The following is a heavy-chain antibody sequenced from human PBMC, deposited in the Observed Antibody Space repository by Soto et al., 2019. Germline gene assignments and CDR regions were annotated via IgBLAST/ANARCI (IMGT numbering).Heavy chain of an antibody. J-gene: IGHJ5*02. CDR2: TSNGGNT. CDR1: GFPFSTYA. D-gene: IGHD2-15*01. CDR3: ARDFRPGLIVPTKSGFDP. Sequence: EVQLLESGGGLVQRGGSLRLSCEASGFPFSTYAMTWVRQVPGKGLEWVSTTSNGGNTEFAESVRGRFTVFRDNSKNTIYLQMRSLRGEDSAIYFCARDFRPGLIVPTKSGFDPWGQGTPVTVSS. V-gene: IGHV3-23*01.